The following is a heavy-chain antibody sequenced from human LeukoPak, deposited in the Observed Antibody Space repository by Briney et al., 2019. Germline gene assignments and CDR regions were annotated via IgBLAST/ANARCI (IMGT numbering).Heavy chain of an antibody. J-gene: IGHJ3*02. CDR2: ISSSSSTI. D-gene: IGHD4-17*01. Sequence: GGSLRLSCAASGFTFSSYRMNWVRQAPGKGLEWVSYISSSSSTIYYADSVKGRFTISRDDAKNSLYLQMNSLRAEDTAVYYCARDRHDYGDPHDAFDIWGQGTTVTVSS. V-gene: IGHV3-48*01. CDR3: ARDRHDYGDPHDAFDI. CDR1: GFTFSSYR.